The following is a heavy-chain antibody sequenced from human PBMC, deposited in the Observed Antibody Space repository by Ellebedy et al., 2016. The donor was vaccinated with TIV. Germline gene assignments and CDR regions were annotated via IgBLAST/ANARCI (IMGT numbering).Heavy chain of an antibody. D-gene: IGHD3-10*01. CDR2: ISGSGAST. CDR3: AKALSSRLLFGALDV. J-gene: IGHJ6*02. CDR1: GFTFSNYN. Sequence: GESLKISXSPSGFTFSNYNMNWVRQAPGKGLEWVSTISGSGASTWFADSVKGRFTISRDNSENTLYLQMNSLRPGDRAVYFCAKALSSRLLFGALDVWGQGTTVTVSS. V-gene: IGHV3-23*01.